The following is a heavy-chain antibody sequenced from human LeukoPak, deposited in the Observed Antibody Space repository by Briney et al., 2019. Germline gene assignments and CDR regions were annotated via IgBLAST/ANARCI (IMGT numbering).Heavy chain of an antibody. CDR3: PKAPPPVMAEVGKGNFITN. CDR1: GFTFSSYG. CDR2: IRYDGSNK. D-gene: IGHD1-26*01. J-gene: IGHJ4*02. Sequence: GGSLRLSCAASGFTFSSYGMHWVRQAPGKGLEWVAFIRYDGSNKYYADSVKGRFTISRDNSKNTLYLQMNSLRAEDTAVYYCPKAPPPVMAEVGKGNFITNWGQEPLVPAS. V-gene: IGHV3-30*02.